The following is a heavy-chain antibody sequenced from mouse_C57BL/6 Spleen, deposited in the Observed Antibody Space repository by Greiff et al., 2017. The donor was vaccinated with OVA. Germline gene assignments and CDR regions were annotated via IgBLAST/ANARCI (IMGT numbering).Heavy chain of an antibody. V-gene: IGHV1-82*01. Sequence: VKLVESGPELVKPGASVKISCKASGYAFSSSWMNWVKQRPGKGLEWIGRIYPGDGDTNYNGKFKGKATLTADKSSSTAYMQLSSLTSEDSAVYFCAREEDYDDGYYFDYWGQGTTLTVSS. CDR1: GYAFSSSW. J-gene: IGHJ2*01. D-gene: IGHD2-4*01. CDR2: IYPGDGDT. CDR3: AREEDYDDGYYFDY.